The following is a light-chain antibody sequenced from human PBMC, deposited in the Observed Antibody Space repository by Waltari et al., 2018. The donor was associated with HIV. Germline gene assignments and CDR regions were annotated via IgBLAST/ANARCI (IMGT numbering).Light chain of an antibody. V-gene: IGKV3-20*01. Sequence: IVLTQSPGTLSLSPGERGTLSCRASQTVRRSYVACYQQQGGQAPRLIIYGGSHRATGIPDRFSGSGSGTDFILTISRVEPEDFALYHCQQYATSPTFGGGTKVEMK. CDR2: GGS. CDR1: QTVRRSY. CDR3: QQYATSPT. J-gene: IGKJ4*01.